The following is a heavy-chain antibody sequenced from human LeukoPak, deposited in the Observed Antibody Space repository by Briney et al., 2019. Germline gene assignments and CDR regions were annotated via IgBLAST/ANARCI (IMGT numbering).Heavy chain of an antibody. CDR2: IIPIFGTA. D-gene: IGHD2-15*01. V-gene: IGHV1-69*05. J-gene: IGHJ4*02. CDR3: ARVDCSGGSCYTSFDY. Sequence: ASVKVSCKASGGTFSSYAISWVRQAPGQGLEWMGGIIPIFGTANYAQKFQGRVTITTDESTSTAYMELSSPRSEDTAVYYCARVDCSGGSCYTSFDYWGQGTLVTVSS. CDR1: GGTFSSYA.